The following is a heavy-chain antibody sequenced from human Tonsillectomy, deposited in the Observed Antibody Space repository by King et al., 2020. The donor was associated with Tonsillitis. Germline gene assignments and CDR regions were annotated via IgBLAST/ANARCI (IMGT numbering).Heavy chain of an antibody. Sequence: VQLVESGGGLVKPGGSLRLSCAASGFTFSNDWMSWVRQAPGKGLEWVGRIKSKTDSGTKDYAATVKGSITISSDDSKNTLYLQMNRLKTEDTDVYYCTTDVRAELRYFDWSFHHWGQGTLVTVSS. V-gene: IGHV3-15*01. D-gene: IGHD3-9*01. J-gene: IGHJ1*01. CDR3: TTDVRAELRYFDWSFHH. CDR1: GFTFSNDW. CDR2: IKSKTDSGTK.